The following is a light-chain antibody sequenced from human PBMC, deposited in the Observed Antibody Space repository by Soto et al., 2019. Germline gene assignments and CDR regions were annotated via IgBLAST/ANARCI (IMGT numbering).Light chain of an antibody. V-gene: IGKV3-20*01. Sequence: EIVLTQSPGTLSLSPGERATLSCRASQSVRSSNLAWYQHKPGQAPRLLIYGASSRATGIPDRFSGSGSGTDFTLTISRLEPEDFAVYYCQQYGSSPQRTFGQGTKVDIK. CDR1: QSVRSSN. CDR2: GAS. J-gene: IGKJ1*01. CDR3: QQYGSSPQRT.